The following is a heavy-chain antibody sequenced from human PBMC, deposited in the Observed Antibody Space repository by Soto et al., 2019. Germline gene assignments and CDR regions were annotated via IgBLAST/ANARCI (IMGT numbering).Heavy chain of an antibody. D-gene: IGHD1-7*01. CDR3: ASSMSELELPSVGYYYGMDV. CDR2: IYPGDSDT. V-gene: IGHV5-51*01. Sequence: PGEFLKISCKGSGYSFTSYWIGWVRQMPGKGLEWMGIIYPGDSDTRYSPSFQGQVTISADKSISTAYLQWSSLKASDTAMYYCASSMSELELPSVGYYYGMDVWGQGTTVTVSS. J-gene: IGHJ6*02. CDR1: GYSFTSYW.